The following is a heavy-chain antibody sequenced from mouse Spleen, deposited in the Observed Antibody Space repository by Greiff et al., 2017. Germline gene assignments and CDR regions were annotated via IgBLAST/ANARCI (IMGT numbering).Heavy chain of an antibody. Sequence: EVKVVESGGGLVKPGGSLKLSCAASGYTFSDYYMYWVRQTPEKRLEWVATISDGGSYTYYPDSVKGRFTISRDNSKNNLYLQMSSLKSEDTAMYYCARGDGSYGFDYWGQGTTLTVSS. CDR3: ARGDGSYGFDY. D-gene: IGHD1-1*02. V-gene: IGHV5-4*02. J-gene: IGHJ2*01. CDR1: GYTFSDYY. CDR2: ISDGGSYT.